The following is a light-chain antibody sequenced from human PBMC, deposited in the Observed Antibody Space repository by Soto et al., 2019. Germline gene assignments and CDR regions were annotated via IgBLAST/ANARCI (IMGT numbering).Light chain of an antibody. V-gene: IGLV2-14*01. J-gene: IGLJ2*01. CDR3: SSYTSSSTYVV. CDR1: SSDVGGYNY. CDR2: DVS. Sequence: QSALTQPASVSGSPEQSITISCTGTSSDVGGYNYVSWYQQHPGKAPKLMIYDVSNRPSGVSNRFSGSKSGNTASLTISGLQAKDEADYYCSSYTSSSTYVVFGGGTKLTVL.